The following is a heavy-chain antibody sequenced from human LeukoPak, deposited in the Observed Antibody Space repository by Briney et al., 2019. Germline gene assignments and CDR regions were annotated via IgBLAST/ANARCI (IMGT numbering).Heavy chain of an antibody. V-gene: IGHV3-48*04. Sequence: GGSLRLSCAASGFTFSDYSMNWVRQAPGKGLEWVSYISSSGSTIYYADSVKGRFTISRDNAKNSLYLQMNSLRAEDTAVYYCARDSGPEAYFDYWGQGTLVTVSS. J-gene: IGHJ4*02. CDR1: GFTFSDYS. CDR3: ARDSGPEAYFDY. CDR2: ISSSGSTI.